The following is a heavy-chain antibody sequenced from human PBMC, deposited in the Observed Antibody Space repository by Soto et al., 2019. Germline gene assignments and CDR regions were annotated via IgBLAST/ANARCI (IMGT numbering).Heavy chain of an antibody. J-gene: IGHJ6*02. CDR1: GGSISSYY. Sequence: QVQLQESGPGLVKPSETLSLTCTVSGGSISSYYWSWIRQPPGKGLEWIGYIYYSGSTNYNPSLKSRVTIAVDTSKYQFSLKLSSVTAADTAVYYCAREGGVAQQLVGYYGMDVWGQGTTVTVSS. V-gene: IGHV4-59*01. D-gene: IGHD6-13*01. CDR3: AREGGVAQQLVGYYGMDV. CDR2: IYYSGST.